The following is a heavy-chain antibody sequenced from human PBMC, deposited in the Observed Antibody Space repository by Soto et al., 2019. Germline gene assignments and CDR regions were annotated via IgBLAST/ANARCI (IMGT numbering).Heavy chain of an antibody. CDR3: ARHPPYSAFDY. D-gene: IGHD3-16*01. J-gene: IGHJ4*02. Sequence: SETLSLTCAVSGGSISSSNWWSWVRQPPGKGLEWIGEIYHSGNTNYNPSLKSRLTISVDTSKNQFSLKLTSVTAADTAVYYCARHPPYSAFDYWGQGTLVTVSS. CDR1: GGSISSSNW. CDR2: IYHSGNT. V-gene: IGHV4-4*02.